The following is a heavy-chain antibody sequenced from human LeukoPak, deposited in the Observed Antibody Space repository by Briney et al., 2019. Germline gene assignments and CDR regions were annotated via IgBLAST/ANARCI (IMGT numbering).Heavy chain of an antibody. D-gene: IGHD3-3*01. V-gene: IGHV3-23*01. CDR2: ISGSGGST. CDR3: AKWASGFWSGYYPDF. Sequence: GGSLRLSCAASGXTFSSYAMTWVRQAPGKGLEWVSAISGSGGSTYYADSVKGRFTISRDNSKNTLYLQMNSLRAEDTAVYYCAKWASGFWSGYYPDFWGQGTLVTVSS. CDR1: GXTFSSYA. J-gene: IGHJ4*02.